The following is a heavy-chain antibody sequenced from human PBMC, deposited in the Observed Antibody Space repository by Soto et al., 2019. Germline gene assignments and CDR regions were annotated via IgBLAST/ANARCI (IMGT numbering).Heavy chain of an antibody. CDR1: GGTFSSYA. Sequence: SVKVSCKASGGTFSSYAISWVRQAPGQGLEWMGGIIPIFGTANYAQKFQGRVTITADESTSTAYMELSSLRSEDTAVYYCARWGITAGTTLRPYYGMDVWGQGTTVT. V-gene: IGHV1-69*13. J-gene: IGHJ6*02. CDR3: ARWGITAGTTLRPYYGMDV. CDR2: IIPIFGTA. D-gene: IGHD6-13*01.